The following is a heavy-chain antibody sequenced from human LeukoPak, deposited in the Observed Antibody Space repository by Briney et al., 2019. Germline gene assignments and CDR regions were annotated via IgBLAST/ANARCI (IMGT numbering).Heavy chain of an antibody. J-gene: IGHJ4*02. Sequence: GGSLRLSCAASGFTFSSYWMSWVRQAPGKGLEWVANIRQDGSEKQYVDSVKGRFAISRDNAENSLYLQMNSLKAEDTAVYYCGRFTRSGDSVYWGQGTLVTVSS. V-gene: IGHV3-7*04. CDR3: GRFTRSGDSVY. D-gene: IGHD7-27*01. CDR1: GFTFSSYW. CDR2: IRQDGSEK.